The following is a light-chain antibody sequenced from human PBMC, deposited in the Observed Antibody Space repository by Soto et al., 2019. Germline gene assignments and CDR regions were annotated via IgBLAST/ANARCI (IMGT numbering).Light chain of an antibody. J-gene: IGLJ2*01. Sequence: QSALTQPASVSGPPGQSITISCTGTSRDLGDNNHVSWYQQRPGKAPKLMIYEVTNRPSGVSNRFFRSKSGNTASLSISWLQAEDEADYSCSSYTTTRPLIFGGGTKLTVL. CDR3: SSYTTTRPLI. CDR1: SRDLGDNNH. CDR2: EVT. V-gene: IGLV2-14*01.